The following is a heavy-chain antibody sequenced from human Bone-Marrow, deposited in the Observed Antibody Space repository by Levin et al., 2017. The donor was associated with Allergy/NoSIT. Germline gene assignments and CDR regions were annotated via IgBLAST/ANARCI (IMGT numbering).Heavy chain of an antibody. J-gene: IGHJ3*02. V-gene: IGHV3-21*05. D-gene: IGHD3-10*01. Sequence: GGSLRLSCAASGFTFSSYSMNWVRQAPGKGLEWVSYISRSSGFTLHADSVKGRFTISRDDAKHSLYLQMDSLRAEDTAVYFCVRDHLWAFDIWGQGTMVTVSS. CDR3: VRDHLWAFDI. CDR2: ISRSSGFT. CDR1: GFTFSSYS.